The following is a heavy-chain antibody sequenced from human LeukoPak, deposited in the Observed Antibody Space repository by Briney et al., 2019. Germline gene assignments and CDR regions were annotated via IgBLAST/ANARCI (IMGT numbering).Heavy chain of an antibody. CDR3: ARDLNERYFDWLAYDY. CDR1: GFTFSDYY. Sequence: PGGSLRLSCTASGFTFSDYYMSWIRQAPGKGLEWVSYISSSGSTIYYADSVKGRFTISRDNAKNSLYLQMNSLRAEDTAVYYCARDLNERYFDWLAYDYWGQGTLVTVSS. J-gene: IGHJ4*02. V-gene: IGHV3-11*04. CDR2: ISSSGSTI. D-gene: IGHD3-9*01.